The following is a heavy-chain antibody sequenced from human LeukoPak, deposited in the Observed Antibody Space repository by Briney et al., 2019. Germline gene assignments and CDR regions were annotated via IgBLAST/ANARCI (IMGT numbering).Heavy chain of an antibody. CDR3: ARDPLARYCSGGSCLDH. D-gene: IGHD2-15*01. V-gene: IGHV3-53*01. J-gene: IGHJ4*02. CDR1: GFTVSSSY. Sequence: GGSLRLSCAASGFTVSSSYMSWVRQAPGKGLEWVSVIYSSGSAYYADSVKGRFTISRDNSKNTLYLRMNSLRAEDTAVYYCARDPLARYCSGGSCLDHWGQGTLVTVSA. CDR2: IYSSGSA.